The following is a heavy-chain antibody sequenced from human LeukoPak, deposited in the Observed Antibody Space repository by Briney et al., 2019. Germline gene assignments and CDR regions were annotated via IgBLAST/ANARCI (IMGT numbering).Heavy chain of an antibody. D-gene: IGHD1-26*01. Sequence: QPGRSLRLSCAASGFTFSSYGMHWVRQAPGKGLEWVAVISYDGSNKYYADSVKGRFTISRDNSKNTLYLQMNSLRAEDTAVYYCAREWELLRAFDYWGQGTLVTVSS. CDR2: ISYDGSNK. CDR3: AREWELLRAFDY. V-gene: IGHV3-30*03. CDR1: GFTFSSYG. J-gene: IGHJ4*02.